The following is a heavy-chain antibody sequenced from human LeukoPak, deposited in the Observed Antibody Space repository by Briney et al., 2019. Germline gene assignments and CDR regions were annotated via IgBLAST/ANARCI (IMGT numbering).Heavy chain of an antibody. CDR2: ISYDGSNK. Sequence: GGSLRLSCAASGFTFSSYAMHWVRQAPGKGLEWVAVISYDGSNKYYADSVKGRFTISRDNSKNTLYLQMNSLRAEDTAVYYCARDPPYYYDSSGYFGAFGIWGQGTMVTVSS. CDR3: ARDPPYYYDSSGYFGAFGI. CDR1: GFTFSSYA. D-gene: IGHD3-22*01. J-gene: IGHJ3*02. V-gene: IGHV3-30*04.